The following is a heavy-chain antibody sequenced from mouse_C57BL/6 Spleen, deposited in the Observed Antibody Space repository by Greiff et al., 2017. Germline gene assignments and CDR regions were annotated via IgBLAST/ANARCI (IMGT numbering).Heavy chain of an antibody. D-gene: IGHD2-2*01. J-gene: IGHJ2*01. Sequence: QVQLKQPGTELVKPGASVKLSCKASGYTFTSYWMHWVKQRPGQGLEWIGNINPSNGGTNYNEKFKSKATLTVDKSSSTAYMQLSSLPSEDSAFYYCARSVTMVTPYYCDYWGQGTTLTVSS. CDR2: INPSNGGT. CDR3: ARSVTMVTPYYCDY. CDR1: GYTFTSYW. V-gene: IGHV1-53*01.